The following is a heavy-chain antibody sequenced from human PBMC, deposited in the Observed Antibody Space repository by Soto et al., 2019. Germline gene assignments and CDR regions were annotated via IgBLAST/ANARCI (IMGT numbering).Heavy chain of an antibody. CDR2: ISPGDSET. CDR3: ARLSSDGYYYVAH. Sequence: GESLKISCEASGYSFTSYWIGWVRQMPGKGLEWMGIISPGDSETRYSPSFQGQVTISADKSINTAYLQWSSLKASDTAIYYCARLSSDGYYYVAHWGQGTLVTVSS. D-gene: IGHD3-3*01. V-gene: IGHV5-51*01. J-gene: IGHJ4*02. CDR1: GYSFTSYW.